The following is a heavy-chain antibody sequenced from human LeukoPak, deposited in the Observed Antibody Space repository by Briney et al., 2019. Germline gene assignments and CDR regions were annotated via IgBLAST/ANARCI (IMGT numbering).Heavy chain of an antibody. CDR3: ARDPGCSGDYQNIFDY. CDR1: GGSISSYY. D-gene: IGHD3-10*02. Sequence: SETLSLTCTVSGGSISSYYWSWIRQPPGKGLEWIGYIYYSGSTNYNPSLKSRVTISVDTSKNQFSLKLSSVTAADTAVYYCARDPGCSGDYQNIFDYWYPGTLVIV. V-gene: IGHV4-59*01. J-gene: IGHJ4*02. CDR2: IYYSGST.